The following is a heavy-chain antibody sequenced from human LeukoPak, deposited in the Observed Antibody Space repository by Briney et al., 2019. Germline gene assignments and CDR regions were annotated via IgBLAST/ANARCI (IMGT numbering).Heavy chain of an antibody. V-gene: IGHV3-7*01. J-gene: IGHJ4*02. CDR2: IKEDVSEK. CDR3: ARTAMVNFDY. D-gene: IGHD5-18*01. CDR1: GFAFSDYW. Sequence: GGSLRLSCAASGFAFSDYWMSWVRQSPGKGLEWVANIKEDVSEKYYVDSVKGRFTISRDNGRNSLSLQMNSLKVEDTAVYYCARTAMVNFDYWGQGTLVTVSS.